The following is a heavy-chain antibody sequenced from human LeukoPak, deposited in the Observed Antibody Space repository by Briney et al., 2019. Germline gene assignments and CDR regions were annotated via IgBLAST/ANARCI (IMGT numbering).Heavy chain of an antibody. CDR2: IYYSGST. CDR3: AMSSGLRGYYFDY. CDR1: GGSISSYY. Sequence: PSETLSLTCTVSGGSISSYYWSWIRQPPGKGLEWIGYIYYSGSTNYNPSLKSRVTISVDTSKNQFSLKLSSVTAADTAVYYCAMSSGLRGYYFDYWGQGTLVTVSS. J-gene: IGHJ4*02. V-gene: IGHV4-59*01. D-gene: IGHD3-22*01.